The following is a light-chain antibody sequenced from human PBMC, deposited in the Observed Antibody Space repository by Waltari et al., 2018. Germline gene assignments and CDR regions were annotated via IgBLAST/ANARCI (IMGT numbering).Light chain of an antibody. CDR3: LQSLQFLT. CDR2: EVS. CDR1: QSLVHNNGRTY. Sequence: DIVMTQTPLSLSVTPGQPVSISCKSSQSLVHNNGRTYLNWYLQRPGQPPQLLIYEVSNRFSGVPDRFSDSGSGTDFTLRISRVEAEDVGVYYCLQSLQFLTFGGGTKVETK. J-gene: IGKJ4*01. V-gene: IGKV2D-29*01.